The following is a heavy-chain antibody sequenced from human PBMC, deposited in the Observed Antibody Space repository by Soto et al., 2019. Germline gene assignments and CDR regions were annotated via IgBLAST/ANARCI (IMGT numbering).Heavy chain of an antibody. CDR2: IIPIFGTA. D-gene: IGHD2-8*01. Sequence: SVKVSCKASGGTFSSYAISWVRQAPGQGLEWMGGIIPIFGTANYAQKFQGRVTVTADESTSTAYMELSSLRSEDTAVYYCARDLCFCTNGVCYDYYYGMDVWGQGTTVSVSS. J-gene: IGHJ6*02. CDR3: ARDLCFCTNGVCYDYYYGMDV. CDR1: GGTFSSYA. V-gene: IGHV1-69*13.